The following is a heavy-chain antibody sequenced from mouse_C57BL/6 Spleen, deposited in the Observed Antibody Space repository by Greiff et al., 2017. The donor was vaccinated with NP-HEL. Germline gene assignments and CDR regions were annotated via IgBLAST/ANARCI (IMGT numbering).Heavy chain of an antibody. J-gene: IGHJ4*01. CDR3: APSYDYDGYAMDY. CDR2: IWRGGST. Sequence: VQLQQSGPGLVQPSQSLSITCTVSGFSLTSYGVHWVRQSPGKGLEWLGVIWRGGSTDYNAAFMSRLSITKDNSKSQVFFKMNSLQADDTAIYYCAPSYDYDGYAMDYWGQGTSVTVSS. V-gene: IGHV2-5*01. D-gene: IGHD2-4*01. CDR1: GFSLTSYG.